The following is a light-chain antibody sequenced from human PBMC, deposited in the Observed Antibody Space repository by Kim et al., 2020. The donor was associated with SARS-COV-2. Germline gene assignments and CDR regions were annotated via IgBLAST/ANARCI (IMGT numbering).Light chain of an antibody. Sequence: SYELTQPPSVSVSPGQTASNTCSGDKLGDKYACWYQQKPGQSPVLVIYEGTERPSGIPERFSGSKSGTTATLTISGTQAIDEADYYCQAWDSRTVIFGGGTQLTVL. CDR2: EGT. V-gene: IGLV3-1*01. CDR3: QAWDSRTVI. J-gene: IGLJ2*01. CDR1: KLGDKY.